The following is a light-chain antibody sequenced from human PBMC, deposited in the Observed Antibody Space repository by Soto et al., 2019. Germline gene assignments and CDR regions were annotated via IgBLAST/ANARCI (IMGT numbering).Light chain of an antibody. CDR1: QSVSSK. CDR3: QQYNNWPGT. CDR2: GAS. V-gene: IGKV3-15*01. Sequence: GTLSVSPGERATLSCRASQSVSSKLAWYQQKPGQAPRLLFYGASTGATGIPARFSGSGSETEFTLSISSLQSEDFAVYYCQQYNNWPGTFGQGTKV. J-gene: IGKJ1*01.